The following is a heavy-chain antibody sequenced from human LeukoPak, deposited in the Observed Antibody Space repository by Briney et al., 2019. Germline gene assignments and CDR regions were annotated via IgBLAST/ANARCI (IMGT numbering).Heavy chain of an antibody. J-gene: IGHJ4*02. Sequence: ASVKVSCKVSGYTLTELSMHWVRQAPGKGLEWMGGFDPEDGETIYAQKFQGRVTLTEDTSTDTAYMELSSLRSGDTAVYYCATKHQSGNYDILTGELDHWGQGTLVTVSS. V-gene: IGHV1-24*01. CDR1: GYTLTELS. D-gene: IGHD3-9*01. CDR3: ATKHQSGNYDILTGELDH. CDR2: FDPEDGET.